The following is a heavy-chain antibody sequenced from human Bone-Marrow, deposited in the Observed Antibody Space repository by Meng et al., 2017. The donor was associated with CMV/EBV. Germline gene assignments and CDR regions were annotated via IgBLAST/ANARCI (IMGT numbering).Heavy chain of an antibody. V-gene: IGHV1-69*05. D-gene: IGHD3-22*01. CDR3: ARFYDTSGADY. CDR1: GGIFSSYA. J-gene: IGHJ4*02. Sequence: SVKVSCKHSGGIFSSYAISWVRQAPGQGLEWMGGIIPIFGTANYAQKFQGRVTMTRDTSISTAYMELSRLRSDDTAVYYCARFYDTSGADYWRKGTRVTGSS. CDR2: IIPIFGTA.